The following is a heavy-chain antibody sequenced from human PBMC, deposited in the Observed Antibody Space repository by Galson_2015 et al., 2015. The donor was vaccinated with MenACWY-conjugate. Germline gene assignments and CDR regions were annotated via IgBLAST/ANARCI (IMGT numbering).Heavy chain of an antibody. D-gene: IGHD5-18*01. J-gene: IGHJ6*02. CDR3: ARDSGYSYGSPYGMDV. V-gene: IGHV1-69*13. CDR2: IIPIFGTA. CDR1: GGTFSSYA. Sequence: SVKVSCKASGGTFSSYAISWVRQAPGQGLEWMGGIIPIFGTANYAQKFQGRVTITADESTSTAYMELSSLRSEDTAVYYCARDSGYSYGSPYGMDVWGQGTTVTVSS.